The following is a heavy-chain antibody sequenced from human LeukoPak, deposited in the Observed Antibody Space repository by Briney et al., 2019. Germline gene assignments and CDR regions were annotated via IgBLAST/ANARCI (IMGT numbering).Heavy chain of an antibody. V-gene: IGHV3-30-3*01. D-gene: IGHD2-2*01. CDR3: ARNLRPVVPAAACDY. CDR1: GFTFSSYA. Sequence: GGSLRLSCAASGFTFSSYAMHWVRQAPGEGLEWVAVISYDGSNKYYADSVKGRFTISRDNSKNTLYLQMNSLRAEDTAVYYCARNLRPVVPAAACDYWGQGTLVTVSS. CDR2: ISYDGSNK. J-gene: IGHJ4*02.